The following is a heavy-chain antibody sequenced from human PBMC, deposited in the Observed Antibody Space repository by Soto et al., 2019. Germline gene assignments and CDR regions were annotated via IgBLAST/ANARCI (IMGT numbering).Heavy chain of an antibody. D-gene: IGHD1-20*01. CDR3: ARGITPDGQDLMNL. V-gene: IGHV1-3*01. Sequence: QVQLVQSGAEVKKPGASVKVSCKASGYTFTSYAMHWVRQAPGQRLERMGWINAGNGNTKYSQKFQGRVTITRDTSASTAYMELSSMRSEDTAVYYWARGITPDGQDLMNLWGQGTLVTVSS. J-gene: IGHJ4*02. CDR1: GYTFTSYA. CDR2: INAGNGNT.